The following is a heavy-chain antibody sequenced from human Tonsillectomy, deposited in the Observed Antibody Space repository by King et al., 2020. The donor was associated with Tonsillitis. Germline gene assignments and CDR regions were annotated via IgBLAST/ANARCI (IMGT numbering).Heavy chain of an antibody. CDR3: ARYVSGRFDY. V-gene: IGHV4-39*02. J-gene: IGHJ4*02. CDR2: MYYSVSI. CDR1: GGSISSSDHF. D-gene: IGHD1-26*01. Sequence: QLQESGPGVVKPSETLSLTCTVSGGSISSSDHFWAWIRQPPGKGLEWIGYMYYSVSIFYNPSLTSRITISVGTSENRFSLKMSSVTAADTAVYFCARYVSGRFDYWGQGALVTVSS.